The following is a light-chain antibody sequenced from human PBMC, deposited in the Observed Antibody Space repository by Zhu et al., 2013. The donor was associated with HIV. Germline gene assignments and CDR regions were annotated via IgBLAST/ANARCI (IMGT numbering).Light chain of an antibody. CDR2: DAS. J-gene: IGKJ3*01. Sequence: VLTQSPGTLSLSPGDTATLSCRASQFVGSSTFLAWYQQKPGQPPRLLFYDASKRAAGVSARFSGSGSGTDFTLTINSVETEDLAVYYCQHRSSGPFSFGPGTKVDSK. V-gene: IGKV3D-20*02. CDR3: QHRSSGPFS. CDR1: QFVGSSTF.